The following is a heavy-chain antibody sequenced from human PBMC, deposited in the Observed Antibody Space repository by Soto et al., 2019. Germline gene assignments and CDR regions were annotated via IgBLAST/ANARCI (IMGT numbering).Heavy chain of an antibody. Sequence: QVQQVQSGAEVKKPGSSVKVFCKASGGTFSNYTISWVRQAPGQGLEWMGGIIPVFGTTDYEQKFQGRVTITADGSTSTAYMKLSSLRSADTAVYYCARSSPYIVVRKPTGNQDYYGMDVWGQGTTVTVSS. CDR2: IIPVFGTT. V-gene: IGHV1-69*01. CDR1: GGTFSNYT. J-gene: IGHJ6*02. D-gene: IGHD2-2*01. CDR3: ARSSPYIVVRKPTGNQDYYGMDV.